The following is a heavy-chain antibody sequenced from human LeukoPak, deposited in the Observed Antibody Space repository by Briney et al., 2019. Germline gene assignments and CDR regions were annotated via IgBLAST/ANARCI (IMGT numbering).Heavy chain of an antibody. CDR3: ARGLTTTVFDY. Sequence: PSETLSLTCAVYGGSFSGYYWSWIRQPPGKGLEWIGRIYSSGSTTYNPSLRSRVTMTVDTSKNQFSLKLISVTAADTAVYYCARGLTTTVFDYWDQGTLVTVSS. D-gene: IGHD1-26*01. V-gene: IGHV4-59*10. J-gene: IGHJ4*02. CDR2: IYSSGST. CDR1: GGSFSGYY.